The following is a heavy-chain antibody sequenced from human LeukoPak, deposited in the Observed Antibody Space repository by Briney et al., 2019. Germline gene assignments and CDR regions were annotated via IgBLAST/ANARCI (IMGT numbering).Heavy chain of an antibody. J-gene: IGHJ5*02. CDR2: IWYDGSNK. Sequence: GRSLRLSCAASGFTFSSYGMHWVRQAPGKGLEWVAVIWYDGSNKYYADSVKGRFTISRDNSKNTLYLQMNSLRAEDTAVYYCARVAMTTVTSNWFDPWGQGTLVTVSS. CDR3: ARVAMTTVTSNWFDP. CDR1: GFTFSSYG. V-gene: IGHV3-30*19. D-gene: IGHD4-11*01.